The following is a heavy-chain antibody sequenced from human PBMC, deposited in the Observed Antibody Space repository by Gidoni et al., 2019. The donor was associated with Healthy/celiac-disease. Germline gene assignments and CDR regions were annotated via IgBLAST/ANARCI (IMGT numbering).Heavy chain of an antibody. J-gene: IGHJ4*02. CDR2: ISYDGSNK. CDR3: ARGDYDSSGYYSDYFDY. Sequence: QVQLVESGGGVVQPGRSLRLSCSASGFTFSRYAMHWVRQAPGKGLEWVAVISYDGSNKYYADSVKGRFTISRDNSKNTLYLQMNSLRAEDTAVYYCARGDYDSSGYYSDYFDYWGQGTLVTVSS. V-gene: IGHV3-30-3*01. D-gene: IGHD3-22*01. CDR1: GFTFSRYA.